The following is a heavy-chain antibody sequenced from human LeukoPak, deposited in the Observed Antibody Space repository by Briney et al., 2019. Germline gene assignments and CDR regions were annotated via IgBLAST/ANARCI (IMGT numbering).Heavy chain of an antibody. CDR1: GGSISSHY. CDR2: IYTSGST. V-gene: IGHV4-4*09. J-gene: IGHJ4*02. CDR3: ARLYRGGSSAKYYFDY. D-gene: IGHD1-26*01. Sequence: SETLSLTCTVSGGSISSHYWSWIRQPPGKGLEWIGYIYTSGSTNCNPSLKSRVTISVDTSKNQFSLKLSSVTAADTAVYYCARLYRGGSSAKYYFDYWGQGTLVTVSS.